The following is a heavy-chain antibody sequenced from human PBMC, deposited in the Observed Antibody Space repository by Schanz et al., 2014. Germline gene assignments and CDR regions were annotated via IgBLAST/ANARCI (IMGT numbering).Heavy chain of an antibody. V-gene: IGHV1-69*02. Sequence: QLQLVQSGAEVKKPGSSVKVSCKLSGGTFSSYTISWMRQAPGQGLEWMGKIIPVLNIATYAQRFQGRVSITANTSTNAAYMELSSLTADDTVEYYCTGGYGDAATDFWGQGTLVTVSS. J-gene: IGHJ4*02. CDR3: TGGYGDAATDF. CDR1: GGTFSSYT. CDR2: IIPVLNIA. D-gene: IGHD4-17*01.